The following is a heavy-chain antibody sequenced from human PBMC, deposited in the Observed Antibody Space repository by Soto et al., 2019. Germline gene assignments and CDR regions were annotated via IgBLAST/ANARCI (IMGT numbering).Heavy chain of an antibody. D-gene: IGHD2-2*01. CDR1: GGSFSGYY. Sequence: SETLSLTCAVYGGSFSGYYWSWIRQPPGKGLEWIGEINHSGSTNYNPSLKSRVTISIDRPKNQFSLKLSSVTAADTAVYYCDRVPDYWGQGILVTVSS. V-gene: IGHV4-34*01. J-gene: IGHJ4*02. CDR3: DRVPDY. CDR2: INHSGST.